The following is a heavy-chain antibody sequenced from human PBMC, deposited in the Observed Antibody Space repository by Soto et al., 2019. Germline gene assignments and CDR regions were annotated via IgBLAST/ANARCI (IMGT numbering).Heavy chain of an antibody. D-gene: IGHD6-6*01. CDR2: MNPNSGNT. J-gene: IGHJ6*02. V-gene: IGHV1-8*01. Sequence: QVQLVQSGAEVKKPGASVKVSCKASGYTFTSYDINWVRQATGQGLEWMGWMNPNSGNTGYAQKFQRRVTMTRNTSLSTAYRELSSLRSEDTAVYYCARGARRYYYYYGMDVWGQGTTVTVSS. CDR3: ARGARRYYYYYGMDV. CDR1: GYTFTSYD.